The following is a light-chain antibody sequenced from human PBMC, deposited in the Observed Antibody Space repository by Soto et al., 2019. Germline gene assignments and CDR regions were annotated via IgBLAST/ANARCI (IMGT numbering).Light chain of an antibody. V-gene: IGLV3-21*01. CDR2: YEI. Sequence: SYELTQPPSVSVAPGMTARITCGGNDIGSKSVHWYQQKPGQAPVLVIYYEIDRPSGIPERFSGSNSGNTATLTIPRVDDGDEADYYCHVWDSDTNHVVFGGGTKLTVL. CDR3: HVWDSDTNHVV. J-gene: IGLJ3*02. CDR1: DIGSKS.